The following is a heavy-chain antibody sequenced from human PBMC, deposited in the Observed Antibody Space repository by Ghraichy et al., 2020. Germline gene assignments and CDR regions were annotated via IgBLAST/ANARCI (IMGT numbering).Heavy chain of an antibody. D-gene: IGHD5-12*01. CDR1: GGSISSGGYS. CDR3: ARVIGYSGSDS. CDR2: IYHTGTT. Sequence: TLSLTCAVSGGSISSGGYSWSWIRQPPGKGLEWIGYIYHTGTTYYNPSLKSRVTISVDRSKNQFSLNLSSVTAADTAVYYCARVIGYSGSDSWGQGTLVTVSS. V-gene: IGHV4-30-2*01. J-gene: IGHJ4*02.